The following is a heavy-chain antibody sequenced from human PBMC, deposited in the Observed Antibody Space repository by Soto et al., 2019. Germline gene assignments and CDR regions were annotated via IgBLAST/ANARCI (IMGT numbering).Heavy chain of an antibody. D-gene: IGHD3-10*01. V-gene: IGHV3-23*01. J-gene: IGHJ4*02. Sequence: EVQLLESGGGLVQPGGSLRLSCAASGFTFSSYAMSWVRQAPGKGLEWVSAISGSGGSTYYADSVKGRFTNSRDNSKNTLYLQMNSLRAEDTAVYYCAKCRKGSGSYYNVHWGQGTLVTVSS. CDR2: ISGSGGST. CDR1: GFTFSSYA. CDR3: AKCRKGSGSYYNVH.